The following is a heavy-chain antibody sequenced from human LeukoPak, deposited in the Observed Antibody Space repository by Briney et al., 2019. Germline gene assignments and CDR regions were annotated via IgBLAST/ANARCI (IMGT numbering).Heavy chain of an antibody. J-gene: IGHJ4*02. CDR1: GFTFSSYA. Sequence: GGSLRLSCAASGFTFSSYAMSWVRQAPGKGLEWVSGISGSGFSTYYADSVKGRFTISRDNPKNTLFLQLNSLRAEDTALYFCAKDLNNSPYWGQGTLVTVSS. CDR3: AKDLNNSPY. CDR2: ISGSGFST. D-gene: IGHD4-23*01. V-gene: IGHV3-23*01.